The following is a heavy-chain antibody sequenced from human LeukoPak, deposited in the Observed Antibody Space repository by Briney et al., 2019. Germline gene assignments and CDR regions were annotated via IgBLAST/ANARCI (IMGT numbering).Heavy chain of an antibody. CDR3: ARGEEHGSGTVHFDH. Sequence: SGTLSLTCAVSGGSISSSNWWSWVRQPPGKGLEWIGEIYHGGSTNYNPSLKSRVTMSVDKSKNQFSLELSSVTAADTAVYYCARGEEHGSGTVHFDHWGQGILVTVSS. CDR1: GGSISSSNW. D-gene: IGHD3-10*01. J-gene: IGHJ4*02. V-gene: IGHV4-4*02. CDR2: IYHGGST.